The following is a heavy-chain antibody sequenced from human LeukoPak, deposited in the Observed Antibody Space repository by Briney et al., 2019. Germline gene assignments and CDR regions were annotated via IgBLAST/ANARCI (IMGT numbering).Heavy chain of an antibody. CDR1: GGSISSSSYY. D-gene: IGHD3-10*01. Sequence: PSETLSLTCTVSGGSISSSSYYWGWIRQPPGKGLEWIGSIYYSGSTYYNPSLKSRVTISVDTSKNQFSLKLSSVTAADTAVYYCARAVPYYFGSEEELDYWGQGTLLTVSS. J-gene: IGHJ4*02. V-gene: IGHV4-39*07. CDR2: IYYSGST. CDR3: ARAVPYYFGSEEELDY.